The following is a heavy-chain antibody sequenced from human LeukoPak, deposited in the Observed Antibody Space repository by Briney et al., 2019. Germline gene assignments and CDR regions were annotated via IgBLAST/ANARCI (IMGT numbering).Heavy chain of an antibody. D-gene: IGHD2-2*01. CDR3: AREMTRYCSSTSCLSYPVSWFDP. CDR1: GGSISSNSYY. V-gene: IGHV4-39*01. CDR2: IYYSGST. J-gene: IGHJ5*02. Sequence: PSETLSLTCTVSGGSISSNSYYWGWIRQPPGKGLEWIGSIYYSGSTYYNPSLKSRVTISVDTSKNQFFLKLSSVTATDTAVYYCAREMTRYCSSTSCLSYPVSWFDPWGQGTLVTVSS.